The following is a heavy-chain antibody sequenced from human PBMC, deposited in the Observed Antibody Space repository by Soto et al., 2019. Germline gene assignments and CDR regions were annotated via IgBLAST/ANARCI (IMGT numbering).Heavy chain of an antibody. CDR1: GGSISSYY. CDR2: IYYSGST. D-gene: IGHD6-13*01. CDR3: ARDMLAAAFGMDV. Sequence: KASETLSLTCTVSGGSISSYYWSWIRQPPGKGLEWIGYIYYSGSTNYNPSLKSRVTISVDTSKNQFSLKLSSVTAADTAVYYCARDMLAAAFGMDVWGQGTKVTVSS. V-gene: IGHV4-59*01. J-gene: IGHJ6*02.